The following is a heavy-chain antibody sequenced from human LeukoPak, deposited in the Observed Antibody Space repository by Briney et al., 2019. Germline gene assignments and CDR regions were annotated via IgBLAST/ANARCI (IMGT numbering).Heavy chain of an antibody. J-gene: IGHJ4*02. V-gene: IGHV3-15*01. CDR1: GFTFRRHW. CDR2: IKSKTDGGTT. D-gene: IGHD3-16*02. Sequence: GGSLRLSCAASGFTFRRHWMSWVRQAPGKGLEWVGRIKSKTDGGTTDYAAPVKGRFTISRDDSKNTLYLQMNSLKTEDTAVYYCTTAQYYDYVWGSYRTDYWGQGTLVTVSS. CDR3: TTAQYYDYVWGSYRTDY.